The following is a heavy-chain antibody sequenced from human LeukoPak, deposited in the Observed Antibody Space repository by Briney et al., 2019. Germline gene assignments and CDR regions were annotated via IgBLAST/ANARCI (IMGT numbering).Heavy chain of an antibody. CDR1: GLTFSSYW. Sequence: PGGSLRLSCAASGLTFSSYWMHWVRQAPGKGLVWVSRINSDGSSTSYADSVKGRFTISRDNAKNTLYLQMNSLRAEDTAVYYCARDQGWPNWFDPWGQGTLVTVSS. V-gene: IGHV3-74*01. CDR3: ARDQGWPNWFDP. J-gene: IGHJ5*02. D-gene: IGHD2-15*01. CDR2: INSDGSST.